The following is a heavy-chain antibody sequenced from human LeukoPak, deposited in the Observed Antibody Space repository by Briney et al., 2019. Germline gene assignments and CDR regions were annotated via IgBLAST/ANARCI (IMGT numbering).Heavy chain of an antibody. CDR2: IYHSGST. V-gene: IGHV4-38-2*02. CDR1: GYSISSGHY. D-gene: IGHD3-22*01. CDR3: ARDPRWHYYDSSGYRHDY. J-gene: IGHJ4*02. Sequence: SETLSLTCTVSGYSISSGHYWGWIRQPPGKGLEWIGSIYHSGSTYYNPSLKSRVTISVDTSKNQFSLKLSSVTAADTAVYYCARDPRWHYYDSSGYRHDYWGQGTLVTVSS.